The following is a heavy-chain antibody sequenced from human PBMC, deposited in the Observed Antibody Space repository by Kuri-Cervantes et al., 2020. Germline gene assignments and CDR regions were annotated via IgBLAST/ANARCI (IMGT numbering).Heavy chain of an antibody. CDR2: MNPNSGST. Sequence: ASVKVSCKASGYTFTSYDINRVRQATGQGLEWMGWMNPNSGSTGYAQSFQGRVTMTRNTSISTAYMELSSLRSEDTAVYYCARGGIVVVPAAIYVPWYYYYGMDVWGQGTTVTVSS. CDR1: GYTFTSYD. J-gene: IGHJ6*02. CDR3: ARGGIVVVPAAIYVPWYYYYGMDV. D-gene: IGHD2-2*01. V-gene: IGHV1-8*01.